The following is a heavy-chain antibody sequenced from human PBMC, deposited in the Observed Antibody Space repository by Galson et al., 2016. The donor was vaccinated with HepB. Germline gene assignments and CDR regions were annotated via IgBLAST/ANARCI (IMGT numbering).Heavy chain of an antibody. D-gene: IGHD3-10*01. J-gene: IGHJ4*02. V-gene: IGHV3-30-3*01. CDR3: AKWAGTATILLWSGPFDD. CDR2: ISYDGSSK. CDR1: GFTFNNYA. Sequence: SLRLSCAASGFTFNNYAIHWVRQAPGKGLEWVAIISYDGSSKDYADSVKGRFTISRDNSKSTVFLQMNSLRPEDTAIYYCAKWAGTATILLWSGPFDDWGQGTLVTVSS.